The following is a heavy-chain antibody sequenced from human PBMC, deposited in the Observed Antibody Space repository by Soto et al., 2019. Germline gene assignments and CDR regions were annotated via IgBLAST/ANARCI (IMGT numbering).Heavy chain of an antibody. J-gene: IGHJ4*02. CDR1: GFTFSSYA. V-gene: IGHV3-30-3*01. Sequence: QVQLVESGGGVVQPGRSLRLSCAASGFTFSSYAMHWVRQAPGKGLEWVAVISYDGSNKYYADSVKGRFTISRDNSKNTLYLQMNSLRAEDTAVYYCARGPFTGDLAPFAYWGQGTLVTVSS. CDR2: ISYDGSNK. D-gene: IGHD7-27*01. CDR3: ARGPFTGDLAPFAY.